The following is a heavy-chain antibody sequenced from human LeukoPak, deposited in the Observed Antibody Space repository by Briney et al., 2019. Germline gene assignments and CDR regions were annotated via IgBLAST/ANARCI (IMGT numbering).Heavy chain of an antibody. CDR2: LLYDGSTK. J-gene: IGHJ6*03. Sequence: GGSLRLSCAASGFSLSNFGMHWVRQAPGKGLEWVAALLYDGSTKHYADSVKGRFTISRDISKNTFYLQMNSLTAEDTAVYYCARDHRPEIQYYYMDVWGKGTTVAVSS. V-gene: IGHV3-33*01. CDR3: ARDHRPEIQYYYMDV. CDR1: GFSLSNFG. D-gene: IGHD1-14*01.